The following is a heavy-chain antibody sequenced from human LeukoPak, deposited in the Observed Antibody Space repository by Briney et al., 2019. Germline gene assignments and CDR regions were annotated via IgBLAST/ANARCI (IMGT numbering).Heavy chain of an antibody. CDR1: GGTFSSYA. V-gene: IGHV1-69*13. J-gene: IGHJ4*02. D-gene: IGHD3-22*01. CDR3: ASRTYTYDSSGYYRRNYYFDY. CDR2: IIPIFGTT. Sequence: SVTVSCKASGGTFSSYAISWVRQAPGQGLEWMGGIIPIFGTTNYAQKWQGRVTITADESTSTAYMELSSLRSEDTAVYYCASRTYTYDSSGYYRRNYYFDYWGQGTLVTVSS.